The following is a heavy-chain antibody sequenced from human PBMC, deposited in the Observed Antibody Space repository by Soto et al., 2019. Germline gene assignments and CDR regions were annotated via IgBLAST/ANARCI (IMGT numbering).Heavy chain of an antibody. CDR1: GFTFSSYG. D-gene: IGHD2-2*01. CDR3: AKAALGYCSSTSCPRSGMDV. V-gene: IGHV3-30*18. Sequence: QVQLVESGGGVVQPGRSLRLSCAASGFTFSSYGMHWVRQAPGKGLEWVAVISYDGSNKYYADSVKGRFTISRDNSKNTLYLQMNSLRAEDTAVYYCAKAALGYCSSTSCPRSGMDVWGQETTVTVSS. CDR2: ISYDGSNK. J-gene: IGHJ6*02.